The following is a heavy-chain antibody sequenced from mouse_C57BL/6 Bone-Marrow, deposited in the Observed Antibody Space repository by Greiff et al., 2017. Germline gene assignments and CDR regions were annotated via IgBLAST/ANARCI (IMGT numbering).Heavy chain of an antibody. CDR1: GFTFSSYG. J-gene: IGHJ4*01. CDR3: ARQLRLDAMDY. Sequence: EVQLQESGGDLVKPGGSLKLSCAASGFTFSSYGMSWVRQTPDKRLEWVATISSGGSYTYYPDSVKGRFTISRDNAKNTLYLQMSSLKSEDTAMYYCARQLRLDAMDYWGQGTSVTVSS. D-gene: IGHD3-2*02. CDR2: ISSGGSYT. V-gene: IGHV5-6*01.